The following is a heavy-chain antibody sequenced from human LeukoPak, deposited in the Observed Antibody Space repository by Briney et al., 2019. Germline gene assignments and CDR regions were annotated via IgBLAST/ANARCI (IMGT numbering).Heavy chain of an antibody. J-gene: IGHJ4*01. CDR1: GFIVSNNY. D-gene: IGHD1-26*01. V-gene: IGHV3-53*01. Sequence: QAGGSLRLSCAASGFIVSNNYMSWVRQAPGKGLEWVSVIYTGGSTYYAESVKGRFTISRDNSKNTVYLQMNSLRAEDTAVYFCAREPDAGSGRYRAYFDYWGQGTLATVAS. CDR3: AREPDAGSGRYRAYFDY. CDR2: IYTGGST.